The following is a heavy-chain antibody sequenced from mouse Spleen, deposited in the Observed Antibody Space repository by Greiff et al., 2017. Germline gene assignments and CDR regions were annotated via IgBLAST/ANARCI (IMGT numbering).Heavy chain of an antibody. J-gene: IGHJ3*01. CDR3: ASRRDYDEGAWFAY. CDR2: ISSGGSYT. V-gene: IGHV5-9-3*01. CDR1: GFTFSSYA. D-gene: IGHD2-4*01. Sequence: EVKLVESGGGLVKPGGSLKLSCAASGFTFSSYAMSWVRQTPEKRLEWVATISSGGSYTYYPDSVKGRFTISRDNAKNTLYLQMSSLRSEDTAMYYCASRRDYDEGAWFAYWGQGTLVTVSA.